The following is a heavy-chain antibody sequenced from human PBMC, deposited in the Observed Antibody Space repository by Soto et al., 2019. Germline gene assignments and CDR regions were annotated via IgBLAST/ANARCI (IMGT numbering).Heavy chain of an antibody. D-gene: IGHD4-17*01. CDR1: GFTFSSYW. J-gene: IGHJ6*03. CDR2: INSDGSST. V-gene: IGHV3-74*01. CDR3: ATFGDYRDYYYYYYMDV. Sequence: GGSLRLSCAASGFTFSSYWMHWVRQAPGKGLVWVSRINSDGSSTSYADSVKGRFTISRDNAKNTLYLQMNSLRAEDTAVYYCATFGDYRDYYYYYYMDVWGKGTTVTVSS.